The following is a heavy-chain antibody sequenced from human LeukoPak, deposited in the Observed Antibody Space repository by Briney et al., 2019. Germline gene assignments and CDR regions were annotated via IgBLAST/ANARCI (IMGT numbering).Heavy chain of an antibody. CDR1: GGSISSYY. CDR3: ARDSSGYSYGVHDAFDI. D-gene: IGHD5-18*01. J-gene: IGHJ3*02. Sequence: SETLSLTCTVSGGSISSYYWSWIRQPPGKGLGWIGYIYYSGSTNYNPSLKSRVTISVDTSKNQFSLKLSSVTAADTAVYYCARDSSGYSYGVHDAFDIWSQGTMVTVSS. V-gene: IGHV4-59*01. CDR2: IYYSGST.